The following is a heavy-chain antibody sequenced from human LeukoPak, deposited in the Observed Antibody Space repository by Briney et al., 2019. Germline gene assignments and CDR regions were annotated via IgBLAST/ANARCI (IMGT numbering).Heavy chain of an antibody. J-gene: IGHJ6*02. V-gene: IGHV3-30*04. CDR3: ARPLYGDYYYYGMDV. Sequence: GGSLRLSCAASGFTFSSYAKHWVRQAPGKGLEWVAVISYDGSNKYYADSVKGRFTISRDNSKNTLYLQMNSLRAEDTAVYYCARPLYGDYYYYGMDVWGQGTTVTVSS. CDR2: ISYDGSNK. D-gene: IGHD4-17*01. CDR1: GFTFSSYA.